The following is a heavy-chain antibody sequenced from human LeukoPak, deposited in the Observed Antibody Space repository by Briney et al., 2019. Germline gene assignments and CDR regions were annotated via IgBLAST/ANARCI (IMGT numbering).Heavy chain of an antibody. J-gene: IGHJ4*02. CDR3: AKDPNSHYDLWSGYK. Sequence: GGSLRLSCAASGFTFTGHTMTWLRQAPGKGLEWVSIIGGRDDRTYYADSVKGRFLISRDNSKSILYLHMQSLRAEDTAVYYCAKDPNSHYDLWSGYKWGQGTLVTVSS. V-gene: IGHV3-23*01. D-gene: IGHD3-3*01. CDR1: GFTFTGHT. CDR2: IGGRDDRT.